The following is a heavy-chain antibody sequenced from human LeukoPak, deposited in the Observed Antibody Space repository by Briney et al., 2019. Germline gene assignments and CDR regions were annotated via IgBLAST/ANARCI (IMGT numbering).Heavy chain of an antibody. D-gene: IGHD6-13*01. CDR3: AKGAKRQQLVKTYFDY. CDR2: ISYDGSNK. CDR1: GFTFSSYA. V-gene: IGHV3-30*04. Sequence: PGRSLRLSCAASGFTFSSYAMHWVRQAPCKGLEWVAVISYDGSNKYYADSVKGRFTISRDNSKNTLYLQMNSLRAEDTAVYYCAKGAKRQQLVKTYFDYWGQGTLVTVSS. J-gene: IGHJ4*02.